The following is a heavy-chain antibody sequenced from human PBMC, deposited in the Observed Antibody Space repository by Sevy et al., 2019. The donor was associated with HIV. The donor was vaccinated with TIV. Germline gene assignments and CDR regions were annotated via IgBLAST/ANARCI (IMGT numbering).Heavy chain of an antibody. CDR2: IYHSGST. CDR1: GGSISSGGYS. D-gene: IGHD3-10*01. J-gene: IGHJ6*02. V-gene: IGHV4-30-2*01. CDR3: ARGQVNYYGSGSYSDGMDV. Sequence: SETLSLTCAVSGGSISSGGYSWSWIRQPSGKSLEWIGYIYHSGSTYYNPSLKSRVTISVDRSKNQFSLKLSSVTAADTAVYYRARGQVNYYGSGSYSDGMDVWGQGTTVTVSS.